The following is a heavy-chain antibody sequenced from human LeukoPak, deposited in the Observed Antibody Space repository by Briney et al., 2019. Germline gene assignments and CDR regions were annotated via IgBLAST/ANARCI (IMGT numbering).Heavy chain of an antibody. CDR3: AREAVEMATGPLDY. Sequence: SVKVSCKASGGTFSSYAISRVRPAPGQGLEWTGGIIPIFGTANYAQKFQGRVTITTDESTSTAYMELSSLRSEDTAVYYCAREAVEMATGPLDYWGQGTLVTVSS. D-gene: IGHD5-24*01. CDR2: IIPIFGTA. J-gene: IGHJ4*02. CDR1: GGTFSSYA. V-gene: IGHV1-69*05.